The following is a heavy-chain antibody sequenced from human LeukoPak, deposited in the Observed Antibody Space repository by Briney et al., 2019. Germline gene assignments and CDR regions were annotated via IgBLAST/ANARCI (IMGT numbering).Heavy chain of an antibody. J-gene: IGHJ3*02. CDR3: ARGYSSSWVLDASDI. CDR2: INPNSGGT. D-gene: IGHD6-13*01. Sequence: ASAKVSCKASGYTFTGYYMHWVRQAPGQGLEWMGWINPNSGGTNYAQKFQGRVTMTRDTSISTAYMELSRLRSDDTAVYYCARGYSSSWVLDASDIWGQGTMVTVSS. CDR1: GYTFTGYY. V-gene: IGHV1-2*02.